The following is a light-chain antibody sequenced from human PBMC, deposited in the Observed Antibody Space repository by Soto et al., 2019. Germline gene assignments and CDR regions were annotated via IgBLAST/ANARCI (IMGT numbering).Light chain of an antibody. CDR1: SSDVGGYNY. J-gene: IGLJ1*01. Sequence: QSALTQPRSVSGSPGQSVTISCTGTSSDVGGYNYVSWYQQHPGKAPKLMIYDVSKRPSGVPDRFSGSKSGNTASLTISGLQAEDEADYYCCSSAGTSSDVFGTGTKLTVL. CDR2: DVS. CDR3: CSSAGTSSDV. V-gene: IGLV2-11*01.